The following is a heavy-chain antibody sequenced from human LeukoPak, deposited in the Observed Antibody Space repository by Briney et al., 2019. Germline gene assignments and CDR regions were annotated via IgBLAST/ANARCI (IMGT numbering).Heavy chain of an antibody. CDR3: AKSLAIDY. V-gene: IGHV3-73*01. CDR2: IRSKANSYAT. J-gene: IGHJ4*02. CDR1: GFTFSGSA. Sequence: PGGSLRLSCAASGFTFSGSAMHWVRQASGKGLEWVGRIRSKANSYATAYAASVKGRFTISRDDSKNTAYLQMNSLRAEDTAVYYCAKSLAIDYWGQGTLVTVSS.